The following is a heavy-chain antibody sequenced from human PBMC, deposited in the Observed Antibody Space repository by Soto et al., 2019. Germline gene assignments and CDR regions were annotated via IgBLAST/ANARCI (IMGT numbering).Heavy chain of an antibody. CDR3: AIVPDCAVRRCDDGIDI. CDR2: ISGSGGVT. J-gene: IGHJ3*02. D-gene: IGHD2-8*02. V-gene: IGHV3-23*01. Sequence: CILQKPKKGLEWVSIISGSGGVTSYADSVKGRFTISRDNSKNSLFLQMQSLRDEDTAVYYCAIVPDCAVRRCDDGIDI.